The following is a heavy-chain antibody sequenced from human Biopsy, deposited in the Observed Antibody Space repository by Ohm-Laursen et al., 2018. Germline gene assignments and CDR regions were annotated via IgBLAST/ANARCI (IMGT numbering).Heavy chain of an antibody. J-gene: IGHJ6*02. CDR3: ARGMRYCTNAVCYKSGSGSYYRYYYGMDV. D-gene: IGHD2-8*01. CDR1: VGSFSGYY. V-gene: IGHV4-34*01. Sequence: QTLSLTCAVYVGSFSGYYWSWIRQPPGKGLEWIGEIKHSGSTNYNPSLKSRVTISVDTSKNQFSLKLSSVTAADTAVYYCARGMRYCTNAVCYKSGSGSYYRYYYGMDVWGQGTTVTVSS. CDR2: IKHSGST.